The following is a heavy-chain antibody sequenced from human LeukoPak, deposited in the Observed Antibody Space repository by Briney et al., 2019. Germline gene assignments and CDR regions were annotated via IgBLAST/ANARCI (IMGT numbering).Heavy chain of an antibody. J-gene: IGHJ4*02. CDR2: IKQDGSET. Sequence: GGSLRLSCVASGFTFSSYWMTWVRQAPGKGLEWVANIKQDGSETNYVDSVKGRFTISRDNAKNSLYLQISSLGAEDSAVYSCARHKSRLVELSSLDYWGQGTLVTVSS. CDR3: ARHKSRLVELSSLDY. D-gene: IGHD3-16*02. CDR1: GFTFSSYW. V-gene: IGHV3-7*01.